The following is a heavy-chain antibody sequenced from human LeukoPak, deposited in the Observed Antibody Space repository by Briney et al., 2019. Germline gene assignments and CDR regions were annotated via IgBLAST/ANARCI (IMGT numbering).Heavy chain of an antibody. CDR2: IGYDGSHQ. Sequence: GGSLRLSCAASGFTFSSYGMHWVRQAPGKGLEWVAFIGYDGSHQYYADSVKGRFTISRDNSKNTLFLQVNNLRPEDTAVYFCAKDLSQYDSSGYRYFDYWGQGSLVTVSS. CDR3: AKDLSQYDSSGYRYFDY. D-gene: IGHD3-22*01. J-gene: IGHJ4*02. CDR1: GFTFSSYG. V-gene: IGHV3-30*02.